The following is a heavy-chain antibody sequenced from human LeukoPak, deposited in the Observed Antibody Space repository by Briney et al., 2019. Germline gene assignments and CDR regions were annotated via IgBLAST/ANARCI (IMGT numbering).Heavy chain of an antibody. CDR2: TSVYNGHT. CDR3: ARDRVKMAAMSPEY. CDR1: GYTFTSYG. V-gene: IGHV1-18*01. J-gene: IGHJ4*02. D-gene: IGHD2-2*01. Sequence: ASVKVSCKASGYTFTSYGITWVRQAPGQGLEWMGWTSVYNGHTNYAQKVQGRVTMTTETSTSTAFVELTSLRSDDTAVYYCARDRVKMAAMSPEYWGQGTLVTVSS.